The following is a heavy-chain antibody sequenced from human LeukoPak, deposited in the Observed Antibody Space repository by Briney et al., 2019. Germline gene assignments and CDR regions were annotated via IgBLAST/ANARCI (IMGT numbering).Heavy chain of an antibody. CDR2: IIPIFGTA. Sequence: ASVKVSCKASGGTFSSYAISWVRQAPGQGLEWMGGIIPIFGTANYAQKFQGRVTITADESTSTAYMELSSLRSEDTAVYYCASRVGAPDYYYMDVWGKGTTVTVSS. CDR3: ASRVGAPDYYYMDV. CDR1: GGTFSSYA. J-gene: IGHJ6*03. D-gene: IGHD1-26*01. V-gene: IGHV1-69*13.